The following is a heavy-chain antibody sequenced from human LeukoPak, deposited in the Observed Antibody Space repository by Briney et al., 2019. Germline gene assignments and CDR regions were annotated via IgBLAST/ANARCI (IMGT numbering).Heavy chain of an antibody. CDR1: GFTFTDYY. CDR2: IKSKTDGGTT. V-gene: IGHV3-15*01. D-gene: IGHD3-22*01. Sequence: GGSLRLSCAASGFTFTDYYMSWVRQAPGKGLEWVGRIKSKTDGGTTDYAAPVKGRFTISRDDSKNTLYLQMNSLKTEDTAVYYCTTETNDSSGYYYWGQGTLVTVSS. CDR3: TTETNDSSGYYY. J-gene: IGHJ4*02.